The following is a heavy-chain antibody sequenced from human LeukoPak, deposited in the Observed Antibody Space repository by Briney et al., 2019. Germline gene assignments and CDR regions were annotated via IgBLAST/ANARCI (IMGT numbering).Heavy chain of an antibody. Sequence: GGSLRLSCAASGFTFSSYSMNWVRQAPGKGLEWVSSISTSSSYIYYADSVKGRFTIFRDNARNSLFLQMNSLRAEDTAVYYCAKDDGSYSRSPGFDYWGQGTLVTVSS. CDR2: ISTSSSYI. CDR1: GFTFSSYS. V-gene: IGHV3-21*01. CDR3: AKDDGSYSRSPGFDY. D-gene: IGHD1-26*01. J-gene: IGHJ4*02.